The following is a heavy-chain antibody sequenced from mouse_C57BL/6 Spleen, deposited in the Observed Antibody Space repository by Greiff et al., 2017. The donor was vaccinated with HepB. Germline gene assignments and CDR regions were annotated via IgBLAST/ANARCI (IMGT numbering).Heavy chain of an antibody. Sequence: QVQLKQPGAELVRPGSSVKLSCKASGYTFTSYWMDWVKQRPGQGLEWIGNIYPSDSETHYNQKFKDKATLTVDKSSSTAYMQLSSLTSEDSAVYYCAITTAPFDYWGQGTTLTVSS. CDR3: AITTAPFDY. J-gene: IGHJ2*01. V-gene: IGHV1-61*01. D-gene: IGHD1-2*01. CDR2: IYPSDSET. CDR1: GYTFTSYW.